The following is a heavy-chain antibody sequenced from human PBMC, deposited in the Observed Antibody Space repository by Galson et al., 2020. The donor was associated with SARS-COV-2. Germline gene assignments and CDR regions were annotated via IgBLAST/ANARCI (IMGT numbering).Heavy chain of an antibody. Sequence: GGSLRLSCAASGFTFSSYSMNWVRQAPGKGLEWVSSISSSSSYIYYADSVKGRFTISRDNAKNSLYLQMNSLGAEDTAVYYCASWGEDFWSVDPIGGFEDYWGQGTLVTVSS. CDR1: GFTFSSYS. CDR3: ASWGEDFWSVDPIGGFEDY. V-gene: IGHV3-21*01. J-gene: IGHJ4*02. CDR2: ISSSSSYI. D-gene: IGHD3-3*01.